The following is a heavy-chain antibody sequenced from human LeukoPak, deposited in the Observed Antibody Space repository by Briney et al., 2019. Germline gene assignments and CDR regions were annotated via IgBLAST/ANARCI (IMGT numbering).Heavy chain of an antibody. CDR2: IYHSGST. D-gene: IGHD6-19*01. J-gene: IGHJ4*02. V-gene: IGHV4-4*02. CDR3: ARSLGGSGWYPYYFDY. CDR1: GGSISSSNW. Sequence: SETLSLTCAVSGGSISSSNWWSWVRQPPGKGLEWIGEIYHSGSTNYNPSLKSRVTISVDKSKNQFSLKLSSVTAADTAVYYCARSLGGSGWYPYYFDYWGQGTLVTVSS.